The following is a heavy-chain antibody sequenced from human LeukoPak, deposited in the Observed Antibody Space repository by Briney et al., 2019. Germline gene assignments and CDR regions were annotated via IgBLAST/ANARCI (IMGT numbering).Heavy chain of an antibody. V-gene: IGHV1-2*02. J-gene: IGHJ3*01. CDR3: ARAPPLPLGPFPLTGAFDV. CDR1: GYTFSDYY. D-gene: IGHD3/OR15-3a*01. CDR2: INPKSGGR. Sequence: ASVKVSCKASGYTFSDYYIHRVRQAPGQGLQWMGWINPKSGGRNFALQFPDRVTMTRDTSISTAYMELRSLESDDTAVYYCARAPPLPLGPFPLTGAFDVWGRGTMVTVSS.